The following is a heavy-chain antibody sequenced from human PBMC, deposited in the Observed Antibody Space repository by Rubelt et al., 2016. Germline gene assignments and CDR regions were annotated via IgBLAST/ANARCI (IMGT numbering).Heavy chain of an antibody. CDR2: INPSGGST. CDR1: GYTFTSYY. D-gene: IGHD5-24*01. CDR3: ARTKTVEMATIPLAY. Sequence: QVQLVQSGAEVKKPGSSVKVPCKASGYTFTSYYMHWVRQAPGQGLEWMGIINPSGGSTSYAQKFQGRVTMTRDTSTSTVYMELSSLRSEDKAVYYCARTKTVEMATIPLAYWGQGTLVTVSS. J-gene: IGHJ4*02. V-gene: IGHV1-46*01.